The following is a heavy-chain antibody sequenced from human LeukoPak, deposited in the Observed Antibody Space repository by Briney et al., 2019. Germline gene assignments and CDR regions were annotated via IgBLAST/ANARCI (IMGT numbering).Heavy chain of an antibody. J-gene: IGHJ5*02. CDR2: INHSGST. V-gene: IGHV4-34*01. CDR1: GGSFSGYY. D-gene: IGHD1-14*01. CDR3: ARGRTSNWFDP. Sequence: KPSETLSLTCAVYGGSFSGYYWSWIRQPPGKGLEWIGEINHSGSTNYNPSLKSRVTTSVDTSKNQLSLELTSVTAADTAVYYCARGRTSNWFDPWGQGTLVTVSS.